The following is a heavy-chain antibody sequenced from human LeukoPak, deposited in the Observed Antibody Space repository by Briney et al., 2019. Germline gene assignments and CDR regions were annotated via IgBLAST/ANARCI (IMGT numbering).Heavy chain of an antibody. V-gene: IGHV4-31*03. J-gene: IGHJ5*02. CDR2: IYYSGST. Sequence: SETLSLTCTVSGGSISSGGYYWSWIRQHPGKGLEWIGYIYYSGSTYYNPSLKSRVTTSVDTSKNQFSLKLSSVTAADTAVYYCARGPHYYYDSSGYPNWFDPWGQGTLVTVSS. CDR1: GGSISSGGYY. CDR3: ARGPHYYYDSSGYPNWFDP. D-gene: IGHD3-22*01.